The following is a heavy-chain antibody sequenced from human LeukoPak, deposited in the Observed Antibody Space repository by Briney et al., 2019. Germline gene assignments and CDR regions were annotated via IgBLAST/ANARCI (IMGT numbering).Heavy chain of an antibody. Sequence: SETLSLTCAVYGGSFSGYYWSWIRQPPGKGLEWIGSIYYSGSTYYDPSLKSRVTISVDTSKNQFSLKLSSVTAADTAVYYCARLSSGYNLDYWGQGTPVAVSS. J-gene: IGHJ4*02. D-gene: IGHD1-1*01. V-gene: IGHV4-34*01. CDR3: ARLSSGYNLDY. CDR1: GGSFSGYY. CDR2: IYYSGST.